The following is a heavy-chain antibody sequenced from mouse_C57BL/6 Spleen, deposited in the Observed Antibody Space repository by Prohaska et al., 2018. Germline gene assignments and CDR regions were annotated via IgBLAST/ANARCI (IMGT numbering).Heavy chain of an antibody. D-gene: IGHD6-1*01. CDR3: ARSRELPY. V-gene: IGHV9-3*01. CDR1: GYTFTTYG. J-gene: IGHJ3*01. Sequence: ETVKISCKASGYTFTTYGMSWVKQAPGKGLKWMGWINTYSGVPTYADDFKGRFAFSLETSASTAYLQINNLKNEDTATYFCARSRELPYWGQGTLVTVSA. CDR2: INTYSGVP.